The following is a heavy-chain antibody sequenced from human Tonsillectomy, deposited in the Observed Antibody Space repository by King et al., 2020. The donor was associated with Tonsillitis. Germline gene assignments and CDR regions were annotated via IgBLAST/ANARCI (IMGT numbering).Heavy chain of an antibody. CDR2: INSDGSST. D-gene: IGHD3-22*01. Sequence: VQLVESGGGLVQPGGSLRLSCAASGFTFSSYWMHWVRHAPGKGLVWVSRINSDGSSTSYADSVKGRFTISRDNDKNTLYLQMNSLRAEDTAVYYCAREGYYYDSSGYYYDYFDYWGQGTLVTVSS. CDR3: AREGYYYDSSGYYYDYFDY. CDR1: GFTFSSYW. V-gene: IGHV3-74*01. J-gene: IGHJ4*02.